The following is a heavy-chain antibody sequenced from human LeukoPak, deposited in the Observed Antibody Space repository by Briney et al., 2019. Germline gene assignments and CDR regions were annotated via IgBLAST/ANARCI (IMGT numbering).Heavy chain of an antibody. J-gene: IGHJ4*02. Sequence: TGGSLRLSCAASGFTFSSYAMHWVRQAPGKGLEWVAVIPYDGSNKYYADSVKGRFTISRDNSKNTLYLQMSSLRAEDTAVYYCARDRAGYSYGSTFDYWGQGTLVTVSS. CDR1: GFTFSSYA. CDR2: IPYDGSNK. CDR3: ARDRAGYSYGSTFDY. D-gene: IGHD5-18*01. V-gene: IGHV3-30-3*01.